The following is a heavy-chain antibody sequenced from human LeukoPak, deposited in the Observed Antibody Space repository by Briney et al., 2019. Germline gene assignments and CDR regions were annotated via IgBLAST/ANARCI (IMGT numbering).Heavy chain of an antibody. J-gene: IGHJ4*02. CDR2: IRYDGSNK. CDR3: AKGHLSSSDYYDSSGLRY. V-gene: IGHV3-30*02. Sequence: GGSLRLSCAASGFTFSSYGMHWVRQAPGEGLEWVAFIRYDGSNKYYADSVKGRFTISRDNSKNTLYVQMNSLRAEDTAVYYCAKGHLSSSDYYDSSGLRYWGQGTLVTVSS. CDR1: GFTFSSYG. D-gene: IGHD3-22*01.